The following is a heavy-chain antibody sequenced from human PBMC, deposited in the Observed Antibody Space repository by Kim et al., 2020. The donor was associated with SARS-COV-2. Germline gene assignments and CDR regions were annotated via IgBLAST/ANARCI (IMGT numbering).Heavy chain of an antibody. CDR2: SNK. CDR3: ARDSWAMDV. D-gene: IGHD1-26*01. J-gene: IGHJ6*02. Sequence: SNKYYADSVKGRFTISRDNSKNTLYLQMNSLRAEDTAVYYCARDSWAMDVWGQGTTVTVSS. V-gene: IGHV3-33*01.